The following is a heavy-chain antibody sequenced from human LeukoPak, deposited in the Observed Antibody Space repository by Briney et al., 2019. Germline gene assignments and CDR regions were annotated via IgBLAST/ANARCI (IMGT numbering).Heavy chain of an antibody. J-gene: IGHJ4*02. CDR2: IYYSGST. V-gene: IGHV4-31*03. D-gene: IGHD1-26*01. CDR1: GGSISSGGYY. Sequence: SSETLSLTCTVSGGSISSGGYYWSWIRQHPGKGLEWIGYIYYSGSTYYNPSLKSRVTISVDTSKNQFSLKLSSVTAADTAVYCCARLRIVGATIYFDYWGQGTLVTVSS. CDR3: ARLRIVGATIYFDY.